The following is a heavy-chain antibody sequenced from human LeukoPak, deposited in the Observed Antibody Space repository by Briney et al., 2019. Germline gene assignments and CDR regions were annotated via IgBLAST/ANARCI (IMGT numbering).Heavy chain of an antibody. J-gene: IGHJ3*02. CDR2: IYYSGST. V-gene: IGHV4-31*03. CDR3: ARQHLETDAFDI. D-gene: IGHD1-1*01. Sequence: SETLSLTCTVSGGSISSSSYYWGWIRQHPGKGLEWIGYIYYSGSTYYNPSLKSRVTISVDTSKNQFSLKLCSVTAADTAVYYCARQHLETDAFDIWGQGTMVTVSS. CDR1: GGSISSSSYY.